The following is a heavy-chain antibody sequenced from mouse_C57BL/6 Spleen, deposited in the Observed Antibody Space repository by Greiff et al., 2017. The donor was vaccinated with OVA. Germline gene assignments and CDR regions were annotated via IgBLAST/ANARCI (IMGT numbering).Heavy chain of an antibody. V-gene: IGHV5-9*01. CDR3: ARHGFTYAMDY. CDR1: GFTFSSYT. J-gene: IGHJ4*01. CDR2: ISGGGGNT. Sequence: DVMLVESGGGLVKPGGSLKLSCAASGFTFSSYTMSWVRQTPEKRLEWVATISGGGGNTYYPDSVKGRFTISRDNAKNTLYLQMSSLRSEDTAVDYCARHGFTYAMDYWGQGTSVTVSS.